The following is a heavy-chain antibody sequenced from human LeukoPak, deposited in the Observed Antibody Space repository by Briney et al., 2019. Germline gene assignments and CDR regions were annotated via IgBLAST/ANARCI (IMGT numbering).Heavy chain of an antibody. J-gene: IGHJ6*02. V-gene: IGHV3-33*01. CDR1: GFTFSSYG. CDR2: IRYDGSNK. CDR3: ARETVTTYYYYYGMDV. D-gene: IGHD4-17*01. Sequence: PGGSLRLSCAASGFTFSSYGMHWVRQAPGKGLEWVAVIRYDGSNKYYADSVKGRFTISRDNSKNTLYLQMNSLRAEDTAVYYCARETVTTYYYYYGMDVWGQGTTVTVSS.